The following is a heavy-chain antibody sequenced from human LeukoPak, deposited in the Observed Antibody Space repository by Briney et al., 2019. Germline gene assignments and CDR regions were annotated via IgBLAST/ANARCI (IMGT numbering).Heavy chain of an antibody. CDR2: INSAGSST. D-gene: IGHD1-26*01. CDR1: GFTFSSYA. CDR3: ARDHPSGSNDY. J-gene: IGHJ4*02. Sequence: GGSLRLSCAASGFTFSSYAMSWVRQAPGKGLVWVSRINSAGSSTSYADSVKGRFTISRDNAKNTLYLQMNSLRAEDTAVYYCARDHPSGSNDYWGQGTLVTVSS. V-gene: IGHV3-74*01.